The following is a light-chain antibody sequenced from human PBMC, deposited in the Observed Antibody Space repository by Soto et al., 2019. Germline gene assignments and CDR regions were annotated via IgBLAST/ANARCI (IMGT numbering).Light chain of an antibody. V-gene: IGLV1-51*01. J-gene: IGLJ2*01. CDR2: DTD. CDR3: ATWDSSLSALV. Sequence: QSVLTQPPSVSAAPGQTVTISCSGSSSNIARNYVSWYQQVPGAAPKLLTYDTDKRPSEIPDRFSGSKSGTSATLGITGRQTGDEADYYCATWDSSLSALVFGGGTKLTVL. CDR1: SSNIARNY.